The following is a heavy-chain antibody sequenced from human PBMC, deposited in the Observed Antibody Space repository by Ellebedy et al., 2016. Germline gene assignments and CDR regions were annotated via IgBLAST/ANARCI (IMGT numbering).Heavy chain of an antibody. J-gene: IGHJ3*02. Sequence: GESLKISCAASGFTLSSYGVTWVRQAPGKGLEWASSISSTTSYIYYADSVKGRFTISRDNARDSLYLQMNSLRAEDTAMYYCARASSAIPGAFDIWGQGTMVTVSS. CDR2: ISSTTSYI. CDR3: ARASSAIPGAFDI. D-gene: IGHD2-2*02. CDR1: GFTLSSYG. V-gene: IGHV3-21*06.